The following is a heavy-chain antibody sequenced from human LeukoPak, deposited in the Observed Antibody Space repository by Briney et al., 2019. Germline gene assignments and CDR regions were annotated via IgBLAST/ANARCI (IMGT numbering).Heavy chain of an antibody. V-gene: IGHV1-2*02. CDR2: INPNSGGT. Sequence: ASVKVSCKASGYTFSDYYIHWVRQAPGQGLEWMGWINPNSGGTDYAQKFQGRVTMTRDTSINTAYMDLSRLTSDDTAVYYCARAYCSTTTCPRGYYHYSVDVWGKGTTDTVSS. CDR3: ARAYCSTTTCPRGYYHYSVDV. D-gene: IGHD2-2*01. J-gene: IGHJ6*03. CDR1: GYTFSDYY.